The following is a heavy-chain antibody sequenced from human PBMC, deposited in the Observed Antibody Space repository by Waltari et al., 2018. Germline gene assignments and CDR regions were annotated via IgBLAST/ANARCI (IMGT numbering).Heavy chain of an antibody. CDR1: EYTFASSY. Sequence: QVQLVQSGAEVKKPGASVKISCKTSEYTFASSYVHWVRQAPGQGLEWMGIINPSGGSTRYAQRFQGRVTMTRDTSTSTVYMELSSLKSEDTAVYYCATDTGALWMDVWGQGTTVTVSS. D-gene: IGHD2-21*01. J-gene: IGHJ6*02. CDR2: INPSGGST. CDR3: ATDTGALWMDV. V-gene: IGHV1-46*01.